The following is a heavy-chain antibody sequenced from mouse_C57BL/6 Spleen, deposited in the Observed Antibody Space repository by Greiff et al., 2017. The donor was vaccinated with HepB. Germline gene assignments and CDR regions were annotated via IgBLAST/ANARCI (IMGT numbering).Heavy chain of an antibody. CDR2: IDPENGDT. J-gene: IGHJ1*03. CDR3: TTHGNYVERYFDV. V-gene: IGHV14-4*01. D-gene: IGHD2-1*01. Sequence: EVQLQQSGAELVRPGASVKLSCTASGFNIKDDYMHWVKQRPEQGLEWIGWIDPENGDTEYASKFQGKATITADTSSNTAYLQLSSLTSEDTAVYYCTTHGNYVERYFDVWGTGTTVTVSS. CDR1: GFNIKDDY.